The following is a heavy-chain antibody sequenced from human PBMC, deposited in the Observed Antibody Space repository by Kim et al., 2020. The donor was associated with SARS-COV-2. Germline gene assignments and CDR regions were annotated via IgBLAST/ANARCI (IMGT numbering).Heavy chain of an antibody. V-gene: IGHV4-30-4*01. CDR3: ARARATSITIFGVVIVPNFDY. J-gene: IGHJ4*02. Sequence: SETLSLTCTVSGGSISSGDYYWSWIRQPPGKGLEWIGYIYYSGSTYYNPSLKSRVTISVDTSKNQFSLKLSSVTAADTAVYYCARARATSITIFGVVIVPNFDYWGQGAPVTVSS. CDR2: IYYSGST. D-gene: IGHD3-3*01. CDR1: GGSISSGDYY.